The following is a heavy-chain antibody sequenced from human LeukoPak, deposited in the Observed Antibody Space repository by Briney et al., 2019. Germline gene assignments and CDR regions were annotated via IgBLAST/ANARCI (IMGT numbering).Heavy chain of an antibody. CDR1: GFTFDDYA. D-gene: IGHD6-13*01. CDR3: AKDAAAAGKRFDH. J-gene: IGHJ4*02. Sequence: GGSLRLSCAASGFTFDDYAMHWVRQAPGKGLEWVSGISWNSGSKAYVDSVKGRFTISRDNAKNSLYLQVNSLRAEDTALYYCAKDAAAAGKRFDHWGQGTLVTVAS. CDR2: ISWNSGSK. V-gene: IGHV3-9*01.